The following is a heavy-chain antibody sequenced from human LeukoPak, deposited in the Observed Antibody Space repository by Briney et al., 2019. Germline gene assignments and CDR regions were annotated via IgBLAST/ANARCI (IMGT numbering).Heavy chain of an antibody. CDR2: IIPIFGTA. CDR1: GYTFTGYY. V-gene: IGHV1-69*06. J-gene: IGHJ4*02. D-gene: IGHD6-19*01. CDR3: AMGVGAPEDLAVAADFDY. Sequence: GASVKVSCKASGYTFTGYYMHWVRQAPGQGLEWMGGIIPIFGTANYAQKFQGRVTITADKSTSTAYMELSSLRSEGTAVYYCAMGVGAPEDLAVAADFDYWGQGTLVTVSS.